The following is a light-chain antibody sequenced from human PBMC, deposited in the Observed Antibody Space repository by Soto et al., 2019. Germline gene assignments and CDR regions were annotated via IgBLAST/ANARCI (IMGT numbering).Light chain of an antibody. J-gene: IGKJ2*01. Sequence: TQSPATLSVSPGDRATLSCRASQSVSRNLAWYQQKPGQAPRLLIYGASTRATGVPARFSGSGSATEFTLYISSLQSEDVAVYYCQQYGDWPPETFGQGTKLEI. V-gene: IGKV3-15*01. CDR1: QSVSRN. CDR2: GAS. CDR3: QQYGDWPPET.